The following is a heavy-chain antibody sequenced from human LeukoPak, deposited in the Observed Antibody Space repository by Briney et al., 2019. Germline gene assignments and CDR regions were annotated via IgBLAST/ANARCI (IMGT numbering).Heavy chain of an antibody. CDR1: GFTFSTSV. J-gene: IGHJ5*02. Sequence: GGSLRLSCATSGFTFSTSVINWARLLPGKGLEWVSIINNNDGKTYYADTYYADSVKGRFTISRDISKRTVYLQMNSLTVEDTAIYYCAKKGDTSGWYWGSWGQGTLVTVSS. V-gene: IGHV3-23*01. CDR3: AKKGDTSGWYWGS. D-gene: IGHD6-19*01. CDR2: INNNDGKTYYADT.